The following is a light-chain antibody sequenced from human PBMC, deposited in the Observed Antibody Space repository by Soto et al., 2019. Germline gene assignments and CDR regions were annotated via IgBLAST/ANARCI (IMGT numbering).Light chain of an antibody. CDR3: QQYYSTLT. CDR2: WAS. Sequence: IVMTQSPDSLAVSLGERATINCKSSQRVFYSSDTKNYLAWYQQKPGQPPKLLIYWASTRDSVVPDRFSGSGSGEDVTLTISSLQAEDVAVYYCQQYYSTLTFGGGTTVEIK. J-gene: IGKJ4*01. V-gene: IGKV4-1*01. CDR1: QRVFYSSDTKNY.